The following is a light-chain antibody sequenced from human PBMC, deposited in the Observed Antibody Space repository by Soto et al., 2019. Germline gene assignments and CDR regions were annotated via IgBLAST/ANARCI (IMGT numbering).Light chain of an antibody. CDR3: QQYNNWPFS. J-gene: IGKJ1*01. CDR2: DIS. Sequence: EIRRTQFPATVSASPGEGVTLSCRAAQDVTTNFAWYQVQRGQPPRLLIHDISTRATGVPARFRGSGSGTELTLSISGLQSEDFAVYFCQQYNNWPFSFAQGTKVDIK. V-gene: IGKV3-15*01. CDR1: QDVTTN.